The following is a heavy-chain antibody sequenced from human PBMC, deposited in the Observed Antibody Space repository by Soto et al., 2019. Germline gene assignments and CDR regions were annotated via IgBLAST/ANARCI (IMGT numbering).Heavy chain of an antibody. CDR3: ARDGSLGQLVHDAFDI. CDR1: GFTFSSYA. J-gene: IGHJ3*02. CDR2: ISYDGSNK. D-gene: IGHD6-6*01. Sequence: GSLRLSCAASGFTFSSYAMHWVRQAPGKGLEWVAVISYDGSNKYYADSVKGRFTISRDNSKNTLYLQMNSLRAEDTAVYYCARDGSLGQLVHDAFDIWGQGTMVTVSS. V-gene: IGHV3-30-3*01.